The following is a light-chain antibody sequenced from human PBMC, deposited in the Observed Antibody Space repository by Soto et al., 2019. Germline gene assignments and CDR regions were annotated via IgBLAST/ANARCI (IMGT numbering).Light chain of an antibody. CDR1: QSVSSEY. CDR2: GAS. J-gene: IGKJ1*01. V-gene: IGKV3-20*01. CDR3: QQYDSQPRT. Sequence: EIVLTQSPGTLSLSPGERATLSCRASQSVSSEYLAWYQQKPGQGPRPLMYGASNRVTGIPDRFSGSGSGTDFTLTISRLEPEDFAVYYCQQYDSQPRTFGQGTKVEIK.